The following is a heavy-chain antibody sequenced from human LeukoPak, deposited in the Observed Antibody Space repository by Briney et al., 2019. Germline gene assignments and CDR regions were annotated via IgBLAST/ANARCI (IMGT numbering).Heavy chain of an antibody. Sequence: ASVKVSCTASGYTFTSYGISWVRQAPGQGLEWMGWISAYNGNTNYAQKLQGRVTMTTDTSTSTAYMELRSLRSDDTAVYYCARHTYYDYVWGSYHRRSFDYWGQGTLVTVSS. V-gene: IGHV1-18*01. D-gene: IGHD3-16*02. CDR1: GYTFTSYG. CDR2: ISAYNGNT. J-gene: IGHJ4*02. CDR3: ARHTYYDYVWGSYHRRSFDY.